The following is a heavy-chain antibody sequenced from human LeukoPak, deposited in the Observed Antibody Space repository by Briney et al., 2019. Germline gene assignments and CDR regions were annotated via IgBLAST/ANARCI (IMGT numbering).Heavy chain of an antibody. J-gene: IGHJ4*02. CDR1: GFTFSNYA. CDR2: VGGSGGDT. D-gene: IGHD2-15*01. V-gene: IGHV3-23*01. CDR3: AKHSIYYFDY. Sequence: QSGGSLRLSCAASGFTFSNYAMTWVRQSPGKGLEWVSAVGGSGGDTYYADSVKGRFTISRDNSRNTLYLQMNSLRAEDTAIYYCAKHSIYYFDYWGQGTLVTVSS.